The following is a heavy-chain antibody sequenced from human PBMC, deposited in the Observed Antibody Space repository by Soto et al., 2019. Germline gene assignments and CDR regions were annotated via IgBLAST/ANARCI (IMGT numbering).Heavy chain of an antibody. D-gene: IGHD1-1*01. V-gene: IGHV1-18*01. CDR3: ARDINWNVDY. Sequence: HVHLVQAGTEVKKPGASVKVSCKTSGYTFSNYVISWVRQAPGQGLEWVGWVNVNDGRTNYAQNLQYRVTVSTDTSTCSALMGLRSLGSDDTAVYYCARDINWNVDYWGQGTLVTVSS. CDR2: VNVNDGRT. CDR1: GYTFSNYV. J-gene: IGHJ4*02.